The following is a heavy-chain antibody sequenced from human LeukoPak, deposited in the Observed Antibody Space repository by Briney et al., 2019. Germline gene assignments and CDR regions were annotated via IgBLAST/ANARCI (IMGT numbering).Heavy chain of an antibody. V-gene: IGHV1-2*02. CDR2: INSNSGAT. Sequence: ASVKVSCKASGYTFTDYYMHWGRRAPGQGLEWMGWINSNSGATNYAQKFQGRVTMTRDTSISTAYMELSRLRSDDTAVYYCARERLDTAMAEVDYWGQGTLVTVSS. CDR1: GYTFTDYY. CDR3: ARERLDTAMAEVDY. D-gene: IGHD5-18*01. J-gene: IGHJ4*01.